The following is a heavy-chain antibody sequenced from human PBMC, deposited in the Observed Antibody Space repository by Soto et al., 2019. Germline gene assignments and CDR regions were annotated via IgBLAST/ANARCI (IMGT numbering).Heavy chain of an antibody. J-gene: IGHJ4*02. CDR1: GFTFSSYA. CDR2: ISYDGSNK. CDR3: ARDTHGDYSLGD. Sequence: QVQLVESGGGVVQPGRSLRLSCAASGFTFSSYAMHWVRQAPGKGLEWVAVISYDGSNKYYADSVKGRFTISRDNSKNTLYLQMNSLRAEDTAVYYCARDTHGDYSLGDWGQGTLVTVSS. D-gene: IGHD4-17*01. V-gene: IGHV3-30-3*01.